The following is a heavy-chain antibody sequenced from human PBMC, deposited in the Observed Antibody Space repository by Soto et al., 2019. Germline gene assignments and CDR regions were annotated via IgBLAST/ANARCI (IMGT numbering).Heavy chain of an antibody. CDR2: IIPIFGTA. CDR1: GGTFSSYA. V-gene: IGHV1-69*13. D-gene: IGHD1-7*01. CDR3: AGPPELTRIYYYYGMAV. Sequence: ASVKVSCKASGGTFSSYAISWVRQAPGQGLEWMGGIIPIFGTANYAQKFQGRVTITADESTSTAYMELSSLRSEDTAVYYCAGPPELTRIYYYYGMAVWGQGTTVTVSS. J-gene: IGHJ6*02.